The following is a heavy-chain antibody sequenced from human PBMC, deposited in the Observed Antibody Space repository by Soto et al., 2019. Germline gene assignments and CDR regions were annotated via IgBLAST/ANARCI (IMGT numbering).Heavy chain of an antibody. CDR3: AKDKGSGFYYYYYMDV. CDR2: ISWNSGSI. CDR1: GFTFDDYA. V-gene: IGHV3-9*01. D-gene: IGHD3-10*01. J-gene: IGHJ6*03. Sequence: GGSLRLSCAASGFTFDDYAMHWVRQAPGKGLEWVSGISWNSGSIGYADSVKGRFTISRDNAKNSLYLQMNSLRAGDTALYYCAKDKGSGFYYYYYMDVWGKGTTVTVSS.